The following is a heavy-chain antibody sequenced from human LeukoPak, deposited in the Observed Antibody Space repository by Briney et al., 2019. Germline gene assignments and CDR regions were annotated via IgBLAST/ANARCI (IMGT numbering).Heavy chain of an antibody. CDR1: GFTFSSYG. CDR3: AKDARRGSYFDY. Sequence: GGTLRLSCAASGFTFSSYGMSWVRQAPGKGLEWVSAISGSGGSTYYADSVKGRFTISRDNSKNTLYLQMNSLRAEDTAVYYCAKDARRGSYFDYWGQGTLVTVSS. CDR2: ISGSGGST. J-gene: IGHJ4*02. V-gene: IGHV3-23*01. D-gene: IGHD3-16*01.